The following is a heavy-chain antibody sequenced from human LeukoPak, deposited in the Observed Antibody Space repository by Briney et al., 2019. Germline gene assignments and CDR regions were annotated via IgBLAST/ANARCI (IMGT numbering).Heavy chain of an antibody. D-gene: IGHD3-3*01. Sequence: GGSLRLSCAASGFTFSGSAMHRVRQASGKGLEWVGRIRSKANSYATAYAASVKGRFTISRDDSYLQMNSLKTEDTAVYYCTSERYDFWSGYPNDYWGQGTLVTVSS. CDR3: TSERYDFWSGYPNDY. J-gene: IGHJ4*02. CDR1: GFTFSGSA. V-gene: IGHV3-73*01. CDR2: IRSKANSYAT.